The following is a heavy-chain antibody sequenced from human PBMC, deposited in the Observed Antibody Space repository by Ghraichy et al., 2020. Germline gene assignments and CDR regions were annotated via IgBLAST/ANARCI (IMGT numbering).Heavy chain of an antibody. CDR1: GDSVSSNSAA. D-gene: IGHD3-10*01. Sequence: SQTLALTCAISGDSVSSNSAAWNWIRQSPSRGLEWLGRTYYRSKWYNDYAVSVKSRITINPDTSKNQFSLQLNSVTPEATAVYYCARDAQLAGITMVRGVSLDYYYYYMDVWGKGTTVTVSS. CDR2: TYYRSKWYN. V-gene: IGHV6-1*01. J-gene: IGHJ6*03. CDR3: ARDAQLAGITMVRGVSLDYYYYYMDV.